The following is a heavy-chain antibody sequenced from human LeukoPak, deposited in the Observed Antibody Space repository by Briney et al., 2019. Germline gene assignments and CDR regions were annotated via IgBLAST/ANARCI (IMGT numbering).Heavy chain of an antibody. CDR2: LNTGGNST. Sequence: GGSLRLSCAASGVTVSGNYMSWVRQAPGKGLEWVSRLNTGGNSTIYADSVKGRFIISRDNAKSTSYLQMNSLRADDTGVYYCTREGAYDSGTYGAGDYWGQGTLVTVSS. J-gene: IGHJ4*02. CDR3: TREGAYDSGTYGAGDY. CDR1: GVTVSGNY. D-gene: IGHD3-10*01. V-gene: IGHV3-74*01.